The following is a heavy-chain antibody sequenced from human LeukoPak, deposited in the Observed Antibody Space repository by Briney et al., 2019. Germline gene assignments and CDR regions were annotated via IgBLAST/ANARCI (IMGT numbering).Heavy chain of an antibody. J-gene: IGHJ4*02. CDR3: ARDSRSYGEIDY. Sequence: GGSQRLSCAASGFTFSSYGMHWVRQAPGKGLERVAVIWYDGSNKYYADSVKGRFTISRDNSKNTLYLQMNSLRAEDTAVYYCARDSRSYGEIDYWGQGTLVTVSS. CDR1: GFTFSSYG. CDR2: IWYDGSNK. D-gene: IGHD1-26*01. V-gene: IGHV3-33*01.